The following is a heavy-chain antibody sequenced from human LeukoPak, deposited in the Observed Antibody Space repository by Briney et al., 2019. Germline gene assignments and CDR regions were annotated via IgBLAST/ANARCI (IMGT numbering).Heavy chain of an antibody. D-gene: IGHD6-6*01. CDR2: IGGSGVDT. V-gene: IGHV3-21*05. CDR3: AKTLVASPGNTGGP. J-gene: IGHJ5*02. CDR1: GFSLSNYG. Sequence: GGSLRLSCAAAGFSLSNYGMHWVRQAPGKGLEWLSYIGGSGVDTNYADSVKGRFTTSRDNAKSSLYLQMNSLRAEDTAVYYCAKTLVASPGNTGGPWGQGTLVTVSS.